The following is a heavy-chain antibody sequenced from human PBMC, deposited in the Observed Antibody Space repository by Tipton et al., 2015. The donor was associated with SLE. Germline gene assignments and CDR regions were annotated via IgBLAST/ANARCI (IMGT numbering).Heavy chain of an antibody. CDR3: AREYDFWSGLDY. Sequence: TLSLTCTVSGGSISSSSYYWGWIRQPPGKGLEWIGSIYYSGSTYYNPSLKSRVTMSVDTSKNQFSLKLSSVTAADTAVYYCAREYDFWSGLDYWGQGTLVTVSS. V-gene: IGHV4-39*07. CDR2: IYYSGST. J-gene: IGHJ4*02. D-gene: IGHD3-3*01. CDR1: GGSISSSSYY.